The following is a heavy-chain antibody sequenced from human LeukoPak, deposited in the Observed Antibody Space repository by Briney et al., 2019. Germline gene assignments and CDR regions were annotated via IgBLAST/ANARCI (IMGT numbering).Heavy chain of an antibody. CDR1: GYTFTSFY. D-gene: IGHD3-16*02. V-gene: IGHV1-46*01. CDR2: INPSGGST. CDR3: TRGLDPITFGGVIDYYFDY. J-gene: IGHJ4*02. Sequence: ASVKVSCKASGYTFTSFYIHWVRQAPGQGLEWMGMINPSGGSTTYAQKFQGRVTMTRDTSTSTVYMELSSLRSEDTAVYYCTRGLDPITFGGVIDYYFDYRGQGTLVTVSS.